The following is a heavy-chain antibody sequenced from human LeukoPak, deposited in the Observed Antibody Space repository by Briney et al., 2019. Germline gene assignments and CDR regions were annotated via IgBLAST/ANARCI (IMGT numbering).Heavy chain of an antibody. CDR2: IYYSGST. CDR1: GGSISSGGYY. D-gene: IGHD6-13*01. Sequence: SETLSLTCTVSGGSISSGGYYWSWIRQHPGKGLEWIGYIYYSGSTYYNPSLKSRVTFSVDPSKNQFFLTLSSVTAADTAVYYCARVSSSSWHYFDFWGQGTLVTVSS. V-gene: IGHV4-31*03. CDR3: ARVSSSSWHYFDF. J-gene: IGHJ4*02.